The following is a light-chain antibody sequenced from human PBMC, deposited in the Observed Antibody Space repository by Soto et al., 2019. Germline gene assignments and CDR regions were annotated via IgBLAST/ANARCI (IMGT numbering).Light chain of an antibody. CDR1: SSDVGGYTY. Sequence: QSALTQPASVSGSPGPSITISCTGTSSDVGGYTYVSWYQQHPGKAPKLMIYEVSNRPSGVSNRFSGSKSGNTASLTISGVQAEDEADYYCRSYTTSSTWVFGGGTNVTVL. CDR2: EVS. J-gene: IGLJ3*02. V-gene: IGLV2-14*01. CDR3: RSYTTSSTWV.